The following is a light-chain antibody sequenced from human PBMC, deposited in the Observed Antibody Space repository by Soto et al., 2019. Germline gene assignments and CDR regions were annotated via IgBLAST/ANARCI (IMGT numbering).Light chain of an antibody. CDR3: PSYGSILDVV. J-gene: IGLJ2*01. CDR1: SSNIGAGYN. Sequence: QAVLTQPPSVSGAPGQRVTISCTGSSSNIGAGYNVQWYQKLPGTAPKLLIYGNSNRPSGVPDRFSGSKSGTSASLAITGLDADDEDYYYYPSYGSILDVVFGGGTKLTVL. CDR2: GNS. V-gene: IGLV1-40*01.